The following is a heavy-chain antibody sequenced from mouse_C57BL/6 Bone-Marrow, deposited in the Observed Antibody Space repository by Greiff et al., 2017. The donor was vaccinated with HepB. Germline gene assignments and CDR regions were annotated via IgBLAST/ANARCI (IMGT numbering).Heavy chain of an antibody. J-gene: IGHJ4*01. D-gene: IGHD1-1*01. V-gene: IGHV7-3*01. CDR3: ARSRGSSYYAMDY. CDR2: IRNKANGYTT. Sequence: EVQLVESGGGLVQPGGSLILSCAASGFTFTDYYMSWVRQPPGKALEWLGFIRNKANGYTTEYSASVKGRFTISRDNSQSILYLQMNALRAEDSATYYCARSRGSSYYAMDYWGQGTSVTVSS. CDR1: GFTFTDYY.